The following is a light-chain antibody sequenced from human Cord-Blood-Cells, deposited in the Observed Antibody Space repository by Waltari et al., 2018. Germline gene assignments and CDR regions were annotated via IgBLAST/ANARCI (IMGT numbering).Light chain of an antibody. Sequence: EIVLTQSPGTLSLXXXXRAXLSCRASQSVSSSYLAWYQQKPGQAPRLLIYGASSRATGIPDRFSGSGSGTDFTLTISRLEPEDFAVYYCQQYGSSPLTFGGGTKVEIK. CDR3: QQYGSSPLT. J-gene: IGKJ4*01. CDR2: GAS. V-gene: IGKV3-20*01. CDR1: QSVSSSY.